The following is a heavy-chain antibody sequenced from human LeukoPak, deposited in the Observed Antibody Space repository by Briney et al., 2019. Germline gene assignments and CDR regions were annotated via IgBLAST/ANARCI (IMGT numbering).Heavy chain of an antibody. V-gene: IGHV4-30-2*01. CDR1: GGSISSGGYY. D-gene: IGHD2-2*01. Sequence: PSETLSLTCTVSGGSISSGGYYWSWIRQPPGKGLEWIGYIYHSGSTYYNPSLKSRVTISVDRSKNQFSLKLSSVTAADTAVYYCVGGDCSSTSCYGFSNPFDYWGQGTLVTVSS. CDR3: VGGDCSSTSCYGFSNPFDY. J-gene: IGHJ4*02. CDR2: IYHSGST.